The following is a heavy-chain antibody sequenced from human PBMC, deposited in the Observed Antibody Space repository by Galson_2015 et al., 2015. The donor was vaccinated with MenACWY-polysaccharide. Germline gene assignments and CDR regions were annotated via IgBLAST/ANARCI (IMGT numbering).Heavy chain of an antibody. V-gene: IGHV3-23*01. D-gene: IGHD2-8*01. CDR1: GFSFNTYA. CDR2: ISGNAVGR. J-gene: IGHJ3*01. CDR3: AKEGYFTTTGCRGGGGGVFED. Sequence: SLRLSCAASGFSFNTYAMSWVRQAPGKGLEWVSAISGNAVGRYYADSVRGRFTISRDNSENTMFLHLSSLRAEDTAVYYCAKEGYFTTTGCRGGGGGVFEDWGQGTLVTVSS.